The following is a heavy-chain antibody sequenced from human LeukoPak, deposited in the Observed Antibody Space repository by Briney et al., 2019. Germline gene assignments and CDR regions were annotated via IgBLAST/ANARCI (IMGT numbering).Heavy chain of an antibody. CDR2: IYYSGST. D-gene: IGHD6-13*01. Sequence: SETLSLTCTVSGGSISSYYWSWIRQPPGKGLEWIGYIYYSGSTNYNPSLKSRVTISVDTSKNQFSLKLSSVTAADTAVYYCARVSYSSSWFYFDYWGQGTLVTVSS. CDR3: ARVSYSSSWFYFDY. J-gene: IGHJ4*02. CDR1: GGSISSYY. V-gene: IGHV4-59*01.